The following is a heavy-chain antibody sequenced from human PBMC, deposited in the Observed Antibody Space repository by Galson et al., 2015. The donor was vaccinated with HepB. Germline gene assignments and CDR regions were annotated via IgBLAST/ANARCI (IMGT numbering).Heavy chain of an antibody. CDR2: INAGNGNT. CDR3: ARTNSGWPTFDY. V-gene: IGHV1-3*01. J-gene: IGHJ4*02. CDR1: GYTFTSYA. D-gene: IGHD6-19*01. Sequence: AVKVSCKASGYTFTSYAMHWVRQAPGQRLEWMGWINAGNGNTKYSQKFLGRVTITRDTSASTAYMELSSLRSEDTAVYYCARTNSGWPTFDYWGQGTLVTVSS.